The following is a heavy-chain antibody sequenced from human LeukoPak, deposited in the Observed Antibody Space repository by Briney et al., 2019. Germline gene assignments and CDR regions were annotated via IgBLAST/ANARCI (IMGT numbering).Heavy chain of an antibody. CDR2: INWNGGST. V-gene: IGHV3-20*04. CDR3: ARSPLLCSSTSCYTGAFDI. D-gene: IGHD2-2*02. CDR1: GFTFDDYG. Sequence: PGGSLRLSCAASGFTFDDYGTSWVRQAPGKGLQWVSGINWNGGSTGYADSVKGRFTISRDNAKNSLYLQMNSLRAEDTALYYCARSPLLCSSTSCYTGAFDIWGQGTMVTVSS. J-gene: IGHJ3*02.